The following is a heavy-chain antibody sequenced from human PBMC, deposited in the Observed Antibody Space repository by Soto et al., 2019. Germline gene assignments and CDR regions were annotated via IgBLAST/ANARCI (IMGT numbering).Heavy chain of an antibody. Sequence: PGGSLRLSCAASGFTFSSYGMNWVRQAPGKGLEWVSFISSSSYTQYADSVEGRFTVSRDNAKNSLYLQMNSLGAEDTAVYYCARAGLVRGYDYWGQGTRVTVSS. J-gene: IGHJ4*02. D-gene: IGHD3-10*01. CDR3: ARAGLVRGYDY. CDR2: ISSSSYT. CDR1: GFTFSSYG. V-gene: IGHV3-21*06.